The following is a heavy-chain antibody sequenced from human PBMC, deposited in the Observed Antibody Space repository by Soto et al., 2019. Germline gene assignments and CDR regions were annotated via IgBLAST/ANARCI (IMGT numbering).Heavy chain of an antibody. V-gene: IGHV3-9*01. CDR3: AKDRLPGRYGESSFDI. CDR2: ISWNTFTI. D-gene: IGHD3-10*01. Sequence: EVQLVESGGGLVQPGRSLRLSCAASGFTFDDYAMHWVRQVPGKGLEWVSGISWNTFTIGYADSVKGRFTISRDNAKNSLFQLKHSPRPKDSGLYYCAKDRLPGRYGESSFDIWGQGTMVTVSS. J-gene: IGHJ3*02. CDR1: GFTFDDYA.